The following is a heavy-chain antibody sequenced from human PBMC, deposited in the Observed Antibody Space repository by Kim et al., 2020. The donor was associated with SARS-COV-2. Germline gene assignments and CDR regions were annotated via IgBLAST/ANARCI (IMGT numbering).Heavy chain of an antibody. Sequence: GGSLRLSCAASGFTFSSYAMHWVRQAPGKGLEYVSAISSNGGSTYYANSVKGRFTISRDNSKNTLYLQMGSLRAEDMAVYYCARDLHVGTEPHDYGDPWGQGTLVTVSS. CDR2: ISSNGGST. V-gene: IGHV3-64*01. CDR3: ARDLHVGTEPHDYGDP. CDR1: GFTFSSYA. J-gene: IGHJ5*02. D-gene: IGHD4-17*01.